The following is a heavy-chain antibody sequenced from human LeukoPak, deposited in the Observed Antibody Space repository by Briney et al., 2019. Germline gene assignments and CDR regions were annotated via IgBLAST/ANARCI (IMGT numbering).Heavy chain of an antibody. J-gene: IGHJ3*01. D-gene: IGHD5-18*01. CDR2: IWNDGRNE. V-gene: IGHV3-33*03. CDR1: GFTFQNDG. Sequence: GGSLRLSCAACGFTFQNDGMHWVHQVPGKGLEWVEVIWNDGRNEHYADSVKGRFTISRDNTKNTLYLQMNSLRAEDMAIYYCYTGRTIDYGYNYTFDGWSQGTMFIVPS. CDR3: YTGRTIDYGYNYTFDG.